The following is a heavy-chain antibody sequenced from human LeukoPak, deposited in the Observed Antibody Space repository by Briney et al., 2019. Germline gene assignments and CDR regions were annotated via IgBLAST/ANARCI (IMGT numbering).Heavy chain of an antibody. CDR3: ALVTTVYIDY. CDR1: GFTFSSYA. J-gene: IGHJ4*02. D-gene: IGHD4-17*01. V-gene: IGHV3-30-3*01. Sequence: GGSLRLSCAASGFTFSSYAMHWVRQAPGKGLEWVAVISYDGSNKYYADSVKGRFTISRDNSKNTLYLQTNSLRAEDTAVYYCALVTTVYIDYWGQGTLVTVSS. CDR2: ISYDGSNK.